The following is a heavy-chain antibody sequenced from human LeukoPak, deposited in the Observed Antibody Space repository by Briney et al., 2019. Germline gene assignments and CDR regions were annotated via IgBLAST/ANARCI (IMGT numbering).Heavy chain of an antibody. CDR3: ARVRGSSGSYEYYHYMDV. J-gene: IGHJ6*03. V-gene: IGHV4-34*01. CDR2: INHSGST. D-gene: IGHD1-26*01. CDR1: GGSFSGYY. Sequence: PSETLSLTCALYGGSFSGYYWSWIRQPPGKGLEWIGEINHSGSTNYNPSLKSRVTISVDTSKNQFSLKLSSVTAADTAVYYCARVRGSSGSYEYYHYMDVWGKGTTVTISS.